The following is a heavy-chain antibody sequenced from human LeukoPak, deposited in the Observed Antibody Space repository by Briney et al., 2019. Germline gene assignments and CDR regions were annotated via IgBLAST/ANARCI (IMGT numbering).Heavy chain of an antibody. CDR2: IYYSGIT. J-gene: IGHJ5*02. Sequence: PSQTLSLTCTVSGDSISSGDYYWSWIRQHPGKGLEWIGYIYYSGITYYNPSLKSRLTRSVDTSKNQFSLELSFVTAADTAVYYCARVDDSGYGKFDPWGQGTLVTVSS. D-gene: IGHD5-12*01. V-gene: IGHV4-31*03. CDR3: ARVDDSGYGKFDP. CDR1: GDSISSGDYY.